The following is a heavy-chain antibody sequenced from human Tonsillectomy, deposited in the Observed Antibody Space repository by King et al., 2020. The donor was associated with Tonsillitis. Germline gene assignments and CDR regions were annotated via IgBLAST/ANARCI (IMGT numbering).Heavy chain of an antibody. CDR1: VGSTSTTSDF. J-gene: IGHJ5*02. D-gene: IGHD6-19*01. V-gene: IGHV4-39*02. Sequence: LQLQESGPGLVRSSETLSLTCTVSVGSTSTTSDFWGWVRQPPGKGLEWVGSIYYTGTTFYNPSLRSRVTISVDTSKNHFSLRLRSVTAADTGIYYCARVRKAVAGTNWFDPWGQGALAT. CDR3: ARVRKAVAGTNWFDP. CDR2: IYYTGTT.